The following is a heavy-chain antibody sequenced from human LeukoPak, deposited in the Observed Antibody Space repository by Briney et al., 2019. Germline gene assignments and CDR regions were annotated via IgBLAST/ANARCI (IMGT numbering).Heavy chain of an antibody. Sequence: GGSLRFSCAASGFTVSSNYMSWVRQAPGKGLEWVSVIYSGGSTYYADSVKGRFTISRDNSKNTLYLQMNSLRAEDTAVYYCAGNYYYYYYMDVWGKGTTVTVSS. J-gene: IGHJ6*03. CDR3: AGNYYYYYYMDV. V-gene: IGHV3-66*02. D-gene: IGHD4-23*01. CDR1: GFTVSSNY. CDR2: IYSGGST.